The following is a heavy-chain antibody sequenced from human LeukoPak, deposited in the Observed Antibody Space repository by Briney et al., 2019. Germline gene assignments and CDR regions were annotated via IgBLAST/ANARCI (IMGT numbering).Heavy chain of an antibody. Sequence: ASVKVSCKASGYTFTGYYMHWVRQAPGQGLEWMGRINPNSGGTNYAQKLQGRVTMTTDTSTSTAYMEVRSLRSDDTAVYYCARAHRLYSSSWYGNGDFDYWGQGTLVTVSS. CDR2: INPNSGGT. D-gene: IGHD6-13*01. J-gene: IGHJ4*02. CDR3: ARAHRLYSSSWYGNGDFDY. CDR1: GYTFTGYY. V-gene: IGHV1-2*06.